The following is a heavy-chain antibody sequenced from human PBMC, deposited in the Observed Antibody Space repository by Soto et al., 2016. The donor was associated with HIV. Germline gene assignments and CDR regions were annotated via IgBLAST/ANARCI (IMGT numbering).Heavy chain of an antibody. V-gene: IGHV1-69*13. D-gene: IGHD5-12*01. CDR3: ATARVASTRKTYGMDV. CDR2: IVPLSGTV. Sequence: QVQLVQSGAEVKKPGSSVKVSCTASGGTFSSYAITWVRQAPGQGLEWMGDIVPLSGTVNSAQKLQGRVTITADEFTSTAYMELSSLRSDDTAVYYCATARVASTRKTYGMDVWGQGTTVTVSS. J-gene: IGHJ6*02. CDR1: GGTFSSYA.